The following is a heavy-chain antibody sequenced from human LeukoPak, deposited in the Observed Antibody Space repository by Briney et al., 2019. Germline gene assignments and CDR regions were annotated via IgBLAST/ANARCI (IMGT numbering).Heavy chain of an antibody. J-gene: IGHJ4*02. CDR2: IYPGDSDT. V-gene: IGHV5-51*01. D-gene: IGHD1-26*01. CDR1: GYSFTSYW. CDR3: ARRSGNYVDY. Sequence: GESLKISCKASGYSFTSYWIGWVRQMPEKGLEYMGIIYPGDSDTKYSPSFQGQVTISADTSISTAYLQWSSLKASDTAMYYCARRSGNYVDYWGQGTLVTVSS.